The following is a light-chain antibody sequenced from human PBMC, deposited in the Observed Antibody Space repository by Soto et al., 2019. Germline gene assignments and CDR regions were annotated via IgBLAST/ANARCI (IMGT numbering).Light chain of an antibody. V-gene: IGKV3-20*01. CDR3: QQYGSAPPYT. CDR2: GAS. CDR1: QSFSSTY. J-gene: IGKJ2*01. Sequence: EIVLTQSPGTLSLSPGERATLSCRASQSFSSTYLAWYQHKPGQAPRLLIYGASSRATGIPDRFTGSGSGTDFTRTISRLEPEDFAVYYCQQYGSAPPYTFGQGTKLEIK.